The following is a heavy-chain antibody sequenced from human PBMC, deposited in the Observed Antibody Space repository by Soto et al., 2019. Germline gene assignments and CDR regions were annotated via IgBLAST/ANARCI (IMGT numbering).Heavy chain of an antibody. CDR3: ARESEDLTSNFDY. V-gene: IGHV3-21*06. CDR1: GFTLTRYS. Sequence: EVQLVESGGGLVKPGGSLRLSCAASGFTLTRYSMNWVRQAPGKGLEWVSSISSTTNYIYYGVSMKGRFTISRDNAKNSLYLEMNSLRAEDTAVYYCARESEDLTSNFDYWGQGTLVTVSS. CDR2: ISSTTNYI. J-gene: IGHJ4*02.